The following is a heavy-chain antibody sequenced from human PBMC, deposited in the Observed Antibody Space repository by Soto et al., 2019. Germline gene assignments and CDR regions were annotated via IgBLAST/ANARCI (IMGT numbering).Heavy chain of an antibody. Sequence: SVKVSCKASGGTFSSYRINCVRQAPGQGLEWVGGIVPIYRTADYAQKFQGRVTITADESARTAYLEVRSLKSQDTAVYYCARDSGAKLSSSWGQGTLVTVSS. CDR3: ARDSGAKLSSS. J-gene: IGHJ4*02. CDR2: IVPIYRTA. D-gene: IGHD6-13*01. V-gene: IGHV1-69*13. CDR1: GGTFSSYR.